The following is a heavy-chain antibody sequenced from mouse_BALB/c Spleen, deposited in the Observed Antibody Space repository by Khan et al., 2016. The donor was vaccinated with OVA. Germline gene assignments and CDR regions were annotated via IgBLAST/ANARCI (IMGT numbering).Heavy chain of an antibody. CDR2: ISYSGST. CDR3: SRTARIKY. V-gene: IGHV3-1*02. D-gene: IGHD1-2*01. J-gene: IGHJ2*01. Sequence: VQLQESGPGLVKPSQTLSLTCTVTGYSITSGYGWYWIRQFPGNKLEWVGYISYSGSTNYNPSLKSRISITLDTSKNQFFLQLKSVTTKDTATYYCSRTARIKYWGQGTTLTVSS. CDR1: GYSITSGYG.